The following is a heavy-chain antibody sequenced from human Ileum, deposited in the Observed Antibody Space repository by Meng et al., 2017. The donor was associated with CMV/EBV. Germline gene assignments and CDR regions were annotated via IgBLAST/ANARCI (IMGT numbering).Heavy chain of an antibody. D-gene: IGHD3-10*01. J-gene: IGHJ5*02. CDR2: IHPTGTT. CDR3: ARAAARGVPVDL. Sequence: QESGPSLLHPSTPLSLTVTVTGVSLTSYYWTWIRQPAGKGLEWIGRIHPTGTTDDNPSLRSRVSMSLDKSKNQFSLKLTSVTAADTAVYYCARAAARGVPVDLWGQGTLVTVSS. CDR1: GVSLTSYY. V-gene: IGHV4-4*07.